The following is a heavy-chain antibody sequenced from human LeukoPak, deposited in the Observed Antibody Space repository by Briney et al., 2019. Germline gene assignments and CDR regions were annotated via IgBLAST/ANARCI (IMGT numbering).Heavy chain of an antibody. CDR1: GYTFPSYF. V-gene: IGHV1-46*01. Sequence: ASVKVSCKASGYTFPSYFMHWVRQVPGQGLEWMGIINPTGGSTTYAQKFQGRVTMTRDTSTSTVYMELCSLRSDDTAVYYCARTAARRFDYWGQGTLVTVSS. CDR2: INPTGGST. D-gene: IGHD6-6*01. J-gene: IGHJ4*02. CDR3: ARTAARRFDY.